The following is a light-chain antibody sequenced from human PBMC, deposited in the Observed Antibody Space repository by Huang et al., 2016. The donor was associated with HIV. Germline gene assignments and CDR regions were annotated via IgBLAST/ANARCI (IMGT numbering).Light chain of an antibody. Sequence: EIVLTQSPDTLSLSPGERATLSCRTSHSGSSNFLAWYQQKPCQSPLLRIYGASRRATGIPDRYSGSGSGTDFTLTITRLEPEDFAVYYCQQYGGSPLFTFGPGTKVDIK. CDR3: QQYGGSPLFT. V-gene: IGKV3-20*01. CDR1: HSGSSNF. CDR2: GAS. J-gene: IGKJ3*01.